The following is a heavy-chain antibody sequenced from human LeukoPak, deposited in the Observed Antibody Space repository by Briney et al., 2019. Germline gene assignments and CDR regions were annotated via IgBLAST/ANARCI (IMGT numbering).Heavy chain of an antibody. CDR2: ISGSGGST. V-gene: IGHV3-23*01. CDR3: AKDKANGYYYDSSGYYFFDY. CDR1: GFTFSSYA. J-gene: IGHJ4*02. D-gene: IGHD3-22*01. Sequence: GGSLRLSCAASGFTFSSYAMSRVRQAPGKGLEWVSAISGSGGSTYYVDSVKGRFTISRDNSKNTLYLQMNSLRAEDTAVYYCAKDKANGYYYDSSGYYFFDYWGQGTLVTVSS.